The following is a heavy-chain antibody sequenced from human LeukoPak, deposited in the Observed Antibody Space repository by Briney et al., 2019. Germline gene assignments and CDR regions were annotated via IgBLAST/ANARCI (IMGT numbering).Heavy chain of an antibody. D-gene: IGHD2-15*01. V-gene: IGHV3-74*01. J-gene: IGHJ4*02. CDR1: GFTFSTYW. Sequence: GGSLRLSCAASGFTFSTYWMHWVRQDPGKGLVWVSRISSDASITSYANPVKGRFTISRDNAKNTLYLQMNSLRAEDTALYYCATSARTYIGSSLDYWGQGTLVIVSS. CDR3: ATSARTYIGSSLDY. CDR2: ISSDASIT.